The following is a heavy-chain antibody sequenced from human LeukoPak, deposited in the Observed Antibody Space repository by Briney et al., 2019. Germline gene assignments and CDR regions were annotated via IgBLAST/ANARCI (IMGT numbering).Heavy chain of an antibody. CDR2: IKSKTDGGTT. D-gene: IGHD4-17*01. CDR3: TTGDYGAFEI. V-gene: IGHV3-15*07. J-gene: IGHJ3*02. Sequence: WIRQPPGKGLEWVGRIKSKTDGGTTEYAVSVKGRFIISRDDSKNTLYLQMNSLKTEDTAVYYCTTGDYGAFEIWGQGTMVTVSS.